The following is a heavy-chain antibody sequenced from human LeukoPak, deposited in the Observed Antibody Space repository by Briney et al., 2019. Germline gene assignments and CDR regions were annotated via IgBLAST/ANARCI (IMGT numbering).Heavy chain of an antibody. CDR3: ARDLRVFLDY. J-gene: IGHJ4*02. Sequence: GGSLRLSCAASGFTFSRAWMSWVRQAPGKGLEWVANIKEDGSEDYYADSVKGRFAISKDNAKNSLYLQMNNLRAEDTAMYYCARDLRVFLDYWGQGTLVTVSS. CDR2: IKEDGSED. D-gene: IGHD3-10*01. V-gene: IGHV3-7*01. CDR1: GFTFSRAW.